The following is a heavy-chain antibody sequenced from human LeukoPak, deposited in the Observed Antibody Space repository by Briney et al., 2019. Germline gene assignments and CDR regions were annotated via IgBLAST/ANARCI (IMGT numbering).Heavy chain of an antibody. V-gene: IGHV4-59*08. J-gene: IGHJ4*02. CDR2: VYYTGST. CDR1: GGSVSNYY. CDR3: ARHFAYSSSSYFDY. Sequence: KPSETLSLTCSVSGGSVSNYYWSWIRQPPGEGLEWIGYVYYTGSTNYNPSLKSRVTMFEDKSKNQFSLRLYSVTVADTAVYYCARHFAYSSSSYFDYWGQGSLVTVSS. D-gene: IGHD6-6*01.